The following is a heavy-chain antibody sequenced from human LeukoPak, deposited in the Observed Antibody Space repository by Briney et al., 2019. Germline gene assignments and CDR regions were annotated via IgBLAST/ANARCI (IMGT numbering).Heavy chain of an antibody. Sequence: GGSLRLSCAASGFTFSSYWMSWVRQAPGEGLEWVAKINQDGTEKAYVDSVRGRFTISRDNAKNSLFLRMNSLRAEDTAVYYCARGPLIAAAGTWWGQGTLVTVSS. D-gene: IGHD6-13*01. CDR3: ARGPLIAAAGTW. CDR2: INQDGTEK. CDR1: GFTFSSYW. J-gene: IGHJ4*02. V-gene: IGHV3-7*03.